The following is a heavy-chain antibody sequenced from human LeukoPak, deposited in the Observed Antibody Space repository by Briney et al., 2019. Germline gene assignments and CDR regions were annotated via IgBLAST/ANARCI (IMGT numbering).Heavy chain of an antibody. V-gene: IGHV4-39*01. CDR1: GGSISSSRDY. CDR3: ARLVDLWFGEGGVDY. D-gene: IGHD3-10*01. Sequence: PSETLSLTCIVSGGSISSSRDYWAWIRQPPGKGLEWIANIYYSGSTYYNPSLKSRVTISVDTSKNQFSLKLSSVTAADTAVYYCARLVDLWFGEGGVDYWGQGTLVTVSS. CDR2: IYYSGST. J-gene: IGHJ4*02.